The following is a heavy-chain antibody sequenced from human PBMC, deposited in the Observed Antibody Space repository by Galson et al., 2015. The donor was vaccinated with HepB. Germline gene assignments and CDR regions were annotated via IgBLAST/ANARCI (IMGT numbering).Heavy chain of an antibody. Sequence: SLRLSCAASGFTFSSYAMSWVHQAPGKGLEWVSAISGSGGSTYYADSVKGRFTISRDSSKNTLYLQMNSLSAEDTAVYYFAKDSGMRLRYCSSTSCPPRGYFDYWGQGTLVTVSS. V-gene: IGHV3-23*01. CDR2: ISGSGGST. CDR1: GFTFSSYA. J-gene: IGHJ4*02. CDR3: AKDSGMRLRYCSSTSCPPRGYFDY. D-gene: IGHD2-2*01.